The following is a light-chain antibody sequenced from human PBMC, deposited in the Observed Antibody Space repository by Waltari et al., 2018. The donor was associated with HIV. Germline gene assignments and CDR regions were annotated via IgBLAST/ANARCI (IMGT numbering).Light chain of an antibody. CDR1: QSVSSY. CDR2: DAS. J-gene: IGKJ4*01. CDR3: QQRSNWPLPT. Sequence: EIVLTQSPATLSLSPGERATLSCRASQSVSSYLAWYQQKPGQAPRLLIYDASNRATGIPARFSGSGSGTDFTLTISSLEPEDFAVYYWQQRSNWPLPTFGGGTKVEIK. V-gene: IGKV3-11*01.